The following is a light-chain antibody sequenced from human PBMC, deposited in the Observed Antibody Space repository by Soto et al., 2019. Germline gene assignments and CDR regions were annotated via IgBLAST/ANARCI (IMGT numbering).Light chain of an antibody. CDR3: FSFKNNSTHV. V-gene: IGLV2-14*01. Sequence: QSGRTHPASRSGSPVQSITISCTGTSSYIGAYDYVSWFQQHPGKAPKLMISEVNNRPSGVSNRFSGSKSGNTAYLTISGLQVEDEAEYFCFSFKNNSTHVFGTGTXVTVL. CDR2: EVN. J-gene: IGLJ1*01. CDR1: SSYIGAYDY.